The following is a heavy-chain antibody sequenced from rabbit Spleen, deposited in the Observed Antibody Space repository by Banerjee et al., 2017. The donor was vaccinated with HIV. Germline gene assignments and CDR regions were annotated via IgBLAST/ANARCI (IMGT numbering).Heavy chain of an antibody. J-gene: IGHJ3*01. CDR1: GVSFSVSSY. V-gene: IGHV1S40*01. CDR2: IDAGSSDFT. Sequence: QSLEESGGDLVKPGASLTLTCTASGVSFSVSSYMCWVRQAPGKGLEWIACIDAGSSDFTYFASWAKGRFTISKTSSTTVTLQMTSLTAADTATYFCARDMDGYGIAPNFWGQGTLVTVS. CDR3: ARDMDGYGIAPNF. D-gene: IGHD3-1*01.